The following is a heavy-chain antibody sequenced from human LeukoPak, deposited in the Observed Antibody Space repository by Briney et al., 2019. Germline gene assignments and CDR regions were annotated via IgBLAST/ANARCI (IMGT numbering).Heavy chain of an antibody. V-gene: IGHV3-74*01. CDR1: GFTFSGYE. CDR2: INGDGSST. CDR3: ARGRFVPGDY. Sequence: GGSLRLSCAASGFTFSGYEMNWVRQAPGKGLVWVSGINGDGSSTTYADSVKGRFTISRDNTKNTLYLQMNSLRAEDTAVYYCARGRFVPGDYWGQGTLVTVSS. J-gene: IGHJ4*02. D-gene: IGHD3-10*01.